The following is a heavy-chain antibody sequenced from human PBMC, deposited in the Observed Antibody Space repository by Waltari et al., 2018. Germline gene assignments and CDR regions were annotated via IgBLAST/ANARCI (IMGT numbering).Heavy chain of an antibody. J-gene: IGHJ6*02. D-gene: IGHD3-3*01. CDR2: INHSGST. CDR3: ARGNRYYDFCSGTYYYYGMDV. CDR1: GGSFSGYY. V-gene: IGHV4-34*01. Sequence: QVQLQQWGAGLLKPSETLSLTCAVYGGSFSGYYWSWIRQPPGKGLEWIGEINHSGSTNYNPSLKSLVTISVDTSKNQFSLKLSSVTAADTAVYYCARGNRYYDFCSGTYYYYGMDVWGQGTTVTVSS.